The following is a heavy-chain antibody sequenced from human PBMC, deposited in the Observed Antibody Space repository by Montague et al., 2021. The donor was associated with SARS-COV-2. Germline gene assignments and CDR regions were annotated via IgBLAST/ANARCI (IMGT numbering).Heavy chain of an antibody. CDR3: ARDPRYSISCSFDY. CDR2: THYRSKWNY. D-gene: IGHD2-2*01. CDR1: GDSVSSNAAA. J-gene: IGHJ4*02. Sequence: CAISGDSVSSNAAACNWIRQSPSRGLECLGRTHYRSKWNYDYAVSVKSRMTINPDTSKNQFSLQLSSVTPEDRAAYYCARDPRYSISCSFDYWGQGTMVTVSS. V-gene: IGHV6-1*01.